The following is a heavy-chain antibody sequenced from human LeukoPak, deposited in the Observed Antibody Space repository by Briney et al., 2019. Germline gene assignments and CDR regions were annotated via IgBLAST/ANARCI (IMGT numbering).Heavy chain of an antibody. J-gene: IGHJ4*02. D-gene: IGHD6-19*01. CDR1: GGSFSGYY. Sequence: SETLSLTCSVYGGSFSGYYWTWIRQPPGKGLEWIGEVDHSESANHSPSLKSRLTMSVDTSKSQFSLRLNSVTAADTATYYCARRYSSGFYYFDYWGQGALVTVSS. CDR2: VDHSESA. V-gene: IGHV4-34*01. CDR3: ARRYSSGFYYFDY.